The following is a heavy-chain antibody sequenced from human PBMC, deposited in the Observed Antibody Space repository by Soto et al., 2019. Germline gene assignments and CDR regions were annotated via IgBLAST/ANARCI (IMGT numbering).Heavy chain of an antibody. CDR3: ARLHDFWSGYSIFDY. D-gene: IGHD3-3*01. CDR2: IYYSGST. V-gene: IGHV4-59*08. J-gene: IGHJ4*02. Sequence: WETLSLTCTVSGGSISSYYWSWIRQPPGKGLEWIGYIYYSGSTNYNPSLKSRVTISVDTSKNQFSLKLSSVTAADTAVYYCARLHDFWSGYSIFDYWGQGTLVTVSS. CDR1: GGSISSYY.